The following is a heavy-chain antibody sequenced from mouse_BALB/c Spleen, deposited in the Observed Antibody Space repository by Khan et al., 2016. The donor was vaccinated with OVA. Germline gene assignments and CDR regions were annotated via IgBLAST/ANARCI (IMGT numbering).Heavy chain of an antibody. D-gene: IGHD1-1*01. CDR2: IYPGDGRT. J-gene: IGHJ1*01. V-gene: IGHV1S56*01. CDR3: AISYYGSYWYFDV. CDR1: DYTFISYY. Sequence: QVQLQQSGPELVKPGASVKMSCKASDYTFISYYIHWVKQRPGQGLEWIGWIYPGDGRTKYNEKFKGKTTLTADKSSSTVYTLLSSLTSEDSAIYFCAISYYGSYWYFDVWGAGTTVTVSS.